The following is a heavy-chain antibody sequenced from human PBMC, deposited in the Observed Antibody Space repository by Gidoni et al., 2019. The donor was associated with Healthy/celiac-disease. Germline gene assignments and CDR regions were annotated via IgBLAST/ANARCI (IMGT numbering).Heavy chain of an antibody. CDR2: ISSSSSTI. CDR1: GFTLGSYR. D-gene: IGHD2-2*01. V-gene: IGHV3-48*01. Sequence: EVQLVESGGGLVQPGGSLRPPCAASGFTLGSYRMNWVRQAPGKGLEWVSYISSSSSTIYYADSVKGRFTISRDNAKNSLYLQMNSLRAEDTAVYYCARSGYCSSTSCSYYMDVWGKGTTVTVSS. J-gene: IGHJ6*03. CDR3: ARSGYCSSTSCSYYMDV.